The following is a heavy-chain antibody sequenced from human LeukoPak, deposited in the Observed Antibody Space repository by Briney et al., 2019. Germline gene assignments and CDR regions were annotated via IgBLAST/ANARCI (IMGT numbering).Heavy chain of an antibody. CDR1: RFTFSGYA. Sequence: GGSLRLSCAASRFTFSGYAMYWVRQAPGKGLEWVSCIDASGVNTHYADSVKGRFTISRDNSNNTFYLQMNSLRAEDTAVYYCAKGSGSGWYGWFDPWGQGTLVTVSS. CDR3: AKGSGSGWYGWFDP. D-gene: IGHD6-19*01. J-gene: IGHJ5*02. CDR2: IDASGVNT. V-gene: IGHV3-23*01.